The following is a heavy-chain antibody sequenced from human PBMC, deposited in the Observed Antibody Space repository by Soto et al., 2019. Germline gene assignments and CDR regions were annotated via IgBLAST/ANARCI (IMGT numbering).Heavy chain of an antibody. V-gene: IGHV1-18*01. J-gene: IGHJ4*02. CDR2: ISAYNGNT. CDR1: GYTFTSYG. CDR3: ARVRYTRGAPAPIDY. Sequence: ASVKVSCKASGYTFTSYGISWVRQAPGQGLEWMGWISAYNGNTNYAQKLQGRVTMTTDTSTSTAYMELRSLRSDDTAVYYCARVRYTRGAPAPIDYWGQGTLVTVSS. D-gene: IGHD3-16*02.